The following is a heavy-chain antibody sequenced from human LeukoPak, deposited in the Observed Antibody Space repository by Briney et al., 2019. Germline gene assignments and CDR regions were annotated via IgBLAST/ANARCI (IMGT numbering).Heavy chain of an antibody. CDR2: IDPKSGNT. Sequence: ASVKVSCKASVYSFIDFYLHWVRQAPGQGLEWMGWIDPKSGNTNYLQKFQGRVTMTRDTSISTAHMEVGMITSDDTAVYYCARDSNNDGWGGISFWGQGTLVAVSS. D-gene: IGHD1-1*01. J-gene: IGHJ4*02. CDR1: VYSFIDFY. V-gene: IGHV1-2*02. CDR3: ARDSNNDGWGGISF.